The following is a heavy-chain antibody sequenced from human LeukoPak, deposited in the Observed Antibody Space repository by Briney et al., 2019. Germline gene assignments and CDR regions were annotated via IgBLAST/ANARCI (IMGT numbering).Heavy chain of an antibody. Sequence: GASVKVSCKASGGTFSSYAISWLRQAPGQGLEWMGGIIPIFGTANYAQKFQGRVTITADESMSTAYMELSSLRSEDTAVYYCAAAPYYYDSSGYLPGAFDIWGQGTMVTVSS. D-gene: IGHD3-22*01. CDR2: IIPIFGTA. CDR3: AAAPYYYDSSGYLPGAFDI. J-gene: IGHJ3*02. CDR1: GGTFSSYA. V-gene: IGHV1-69*13.